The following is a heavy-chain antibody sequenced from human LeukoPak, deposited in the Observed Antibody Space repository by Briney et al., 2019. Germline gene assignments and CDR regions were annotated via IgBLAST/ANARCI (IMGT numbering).Heavy chain of an antibody. Sequence: GGSLRPSCAASGFTFSDYYMSWIRQAPGKGLEWVSYISSSGSTIYYADSVKGRFTISRDNAKNSLYLQMNSLRAEDTAVYYCARVNFDWLPEDYWGQGTLVTVSS. V-gene: IGHV3-11*01. CDR3: ARVNFDWLPEDY. J-gene: IGHJ4*02. D-gene: IGHD3-9*01. CDR2: ISSSGSTI. CDR1: GFTFSDYY.